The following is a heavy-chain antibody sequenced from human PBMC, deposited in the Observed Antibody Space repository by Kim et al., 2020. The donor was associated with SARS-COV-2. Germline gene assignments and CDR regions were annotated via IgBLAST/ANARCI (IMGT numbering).Heavy chain of an antibody. V-gene: IGHV4-59*09. J-gene: IGHJ2*01. CDR2: GST. D-gene: IGHD3-10*01. CDR3: TRGSGWLTDL. Sequence: GSTNSSPSLKSRLTTSRDMSKNQFSLNLTSVTAADTAVYYCTRGSGWLTDLWGRGTLITVSS.